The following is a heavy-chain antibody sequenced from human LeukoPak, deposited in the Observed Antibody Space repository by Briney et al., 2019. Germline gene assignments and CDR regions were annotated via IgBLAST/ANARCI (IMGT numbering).Heavy chain of an antibody. V-gene: IGHV4-59*08. Sequence: PSETLSLTCAVYGGSFSGYYWSWIRQPPGKGLEWIGYIYYSGSTNYNPSLKSRVTISVDTSKNQFSLKLSSVTAADTAVYYCSGFGELLSREDYYYYGMDVWGQGTTVTVSS. CDR2: IYYSGST. D-gene: IGHD3-10*01. J-gene: IGHJ6*02. CDR3: SGFGELLSREDYYYYGMDV. CDR1: GGSFSGYY.